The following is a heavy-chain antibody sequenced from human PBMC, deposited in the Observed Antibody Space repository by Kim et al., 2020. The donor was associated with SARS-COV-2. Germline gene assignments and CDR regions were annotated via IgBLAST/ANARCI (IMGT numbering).Heavy chain of an antibody. V-gene: IGHV4-31*03. CDR3: ARTEDSSGYSVFDS. D-gene: IGHD3-22*01. Sequence: SETLSLTCTVSSGSIISVNYYWSYIRQHPGKGLEWIGYIYSSGSTYYNPSLKSRVSISVDTSKNQFSLKLSSVTAADTAVYYCARTEDSSGYSVFDSWGQGTLVTSPQ. CDR1: SGSIISVNYY. CDR2: IYSSGST. J-gene: IGHJ4*02.